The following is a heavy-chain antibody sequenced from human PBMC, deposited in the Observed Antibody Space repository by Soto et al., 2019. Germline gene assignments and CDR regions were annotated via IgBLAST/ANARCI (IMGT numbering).Heavy chain of an antibody. J-gene: IGHJ4*02. CDR3: ARVDNRRMPFTGVAFDY. Sequence: QVQLVESGGGRVKPGGSLRVSCAASGFTLSDYYMSWVRQAPGKGLEWVSYISDTGRTIYYADSVRGRFIVSRDNAKNALFLQINSLRAEDTAVYYCARVDNRRMPFTGVAFDYWGQGTPVTVS. CDR2: ISDTGRTI. V-gene: IGHV3-11*01. CDR1: GFTLSDYY. D-gene: IGHD2-2*03.